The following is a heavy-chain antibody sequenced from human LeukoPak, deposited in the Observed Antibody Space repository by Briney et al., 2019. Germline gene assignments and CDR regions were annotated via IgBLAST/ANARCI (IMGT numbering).Heavy chain of an antibody. Sequence: SETLSLTCIVSGGSIHGYYWSWIRQPPGKGLEWIAYIDDSGNTNYNPSLESRLTISVDRSRSEFSLKVKYVTAADTAVYYCARHLAARLGGARFSDYWGQGTLVTVSS. V-gene: IGHV4-59*08. CDR2: IDDSGNT. J-gene: IGHJ4*02. D-gene: IGHD2-21*01. CDR3: ARHLAARLGGARFSDY. CDR1: GGSIHGYY.